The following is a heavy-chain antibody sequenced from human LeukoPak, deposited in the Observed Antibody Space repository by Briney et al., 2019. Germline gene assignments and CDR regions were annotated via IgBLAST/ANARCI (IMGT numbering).Heavy chain of an antibody. D-gene: IGHD3-9*01. CDR3: ARDNRYYDILTGYSYGMDV. J-gene: IGHJ6*02. CDR2: IYSGGST. Sequence: PGGSLRLSCAASGVTVSSNYMSWVRQAPGKGLEWVSVIYSGGSTYYADSVKGRFTISRDNSKNTLYLQMNSLRAEDTAVYYCARDNRYYDILTGYSYGMDVWGQGTTVTVSS. CDR1: GVTVSSNY. V-gene: IGHV3-66*01.